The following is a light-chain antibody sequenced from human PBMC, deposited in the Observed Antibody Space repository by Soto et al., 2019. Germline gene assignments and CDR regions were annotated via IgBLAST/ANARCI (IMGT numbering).Light chain of an antibody. CDR3: GTWDSSLSDAVV. CDR1: SSNIGRNY. J-gene: IGLJ2*01. Sequence: QSVLMQPPSVSAAPGQKVTISCSGTSSNIGRNYVAWYQQLPGTAPKLLIYDNDKRPSGIPDRFSGSKSGTSATLGITGLQTGDEADYYCGTWDSSLSDAVVFGEGTKLTVL. CDR2: DND. V-gene: IGLV1-51*01.